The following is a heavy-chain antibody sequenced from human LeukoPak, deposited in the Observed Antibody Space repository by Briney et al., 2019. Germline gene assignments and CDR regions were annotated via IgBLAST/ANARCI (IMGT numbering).Heavy chain of an antibody. CDR1: GGSFSGYY. V-gene: IGHV4-34*01. D-gene: IGHD4-17*01. CDR2: INHSGST. CDR3: ARHLTTGGFDY. J-gene: IGHJ4*02. Sequence: PSETLSLTCAVYGGSFSGYYWTWIRQPPGKGLEWIGEINHSGSTNYNPSLKSRVTISVDTSKNQFSLKLSSVTAADTAVYSCARHLTTGGFDYWGQGTLVTVSS.